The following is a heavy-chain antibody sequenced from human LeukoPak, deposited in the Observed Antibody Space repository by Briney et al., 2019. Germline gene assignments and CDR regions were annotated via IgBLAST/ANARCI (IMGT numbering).Heavy chain of an antibody. CDR3: ARDSGSYPSDY. Sequence: ASVKVSCKASGYTFTSYYMHWVRQAPGQALEWMGIINPSGGSTSYAQKFQGRVTMTRDTSTSTVYMELSSLRSEDTAVYYCARDSGSYPSDYWGQGTLVTVSS. J-gene: IGHJ4*02. V-gene: IGHV1-46*03. D-gene: IGHD1-26*01. CDR2: INPSGGST. CDR1: GYTFTSYY.